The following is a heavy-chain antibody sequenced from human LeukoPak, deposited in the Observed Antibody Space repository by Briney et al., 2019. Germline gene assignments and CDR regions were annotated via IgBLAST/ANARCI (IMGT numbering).Heavy chain of an antibody. D-gene: IGHD4-23*01. CDR2: MNPNSGNT. CDR3: AREGNPSRYAFDI. CDR1: RYTFTSYD. J-gene: IGHJ3*02. Sequence: GASVKVCCKASRYTFTSYDINWVRQATGQGLEWLGWMNPNSGNTAYAQKFQGRVTMTRNTSISTAYMELSSLRSEDTAVYYCAREGNPSRYAFDIWGQGTMVTVSS. V-gene: IGHV1-8*01.